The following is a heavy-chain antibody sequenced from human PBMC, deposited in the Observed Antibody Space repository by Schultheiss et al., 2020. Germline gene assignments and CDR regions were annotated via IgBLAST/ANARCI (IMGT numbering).Heavy chain of an antibody. V-gene: IGHV1-46*03. CDR1: GYTFTSYY. D-gene: IGHD4-11*01. CDR2: INPSGGST. Sequence: ASVKVSCKASGYTFTSYYMHWVRQAPGQGLEWMGIINPSGGSTSYAQKFQGRVTMTRDTSTSTVYMELSSLRSEDTAVYYCASSFTVTTHYYYGMDVWGQGTTVTVSS. CDR3: ASSFTVTTHYYYGMDV. J-gene: IGHJ6*02.